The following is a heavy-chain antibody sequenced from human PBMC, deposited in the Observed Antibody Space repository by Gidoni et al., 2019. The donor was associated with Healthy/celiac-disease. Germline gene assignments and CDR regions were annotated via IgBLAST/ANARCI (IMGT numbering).Heavy chain of an antibody. D-gene: IGHD6-6*01. CDR1: GFSFSSYA. V-gene: IGHV3-23*04. CDR2: ISGSGCST. CDR3: AKRTKIELVTKIPYYYYGMDV. Sequence: EVQLVESGVGLVQPGGSLRLSCAASGFSFSSYAMRWVRQAPGKGLGWVSAISGSGCSTYYADSVKGRFTISRDNSKNTLYLQMNSLRAEDTAVYYCAKRTKIELVTKIPYYYYGMDVWGQGTTVTVSS. J-gene: IGHJ6*02.